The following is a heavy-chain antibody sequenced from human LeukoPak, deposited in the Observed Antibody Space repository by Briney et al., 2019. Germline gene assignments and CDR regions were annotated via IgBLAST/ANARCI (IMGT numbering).Heavy chain of an antibody. V-gene: IGHV3-21*04. Sequence: PGGSLRLSCAASGFTFSSYSMNWVRQAPGKGLEWVSSISSSSSYIYYADSVRGRFTISRDNAKNSLYLQMNSLRAADTAVYYCARDSYFDWSTTSDWGQGTLVTVSS. CDR2: ISSSSSYI. D-gene: IGHD3-9*01. CDR1: GFTFSSYS. J-gene: IGHJ4*02. CDR3: ARDSYFDWSTTSD.